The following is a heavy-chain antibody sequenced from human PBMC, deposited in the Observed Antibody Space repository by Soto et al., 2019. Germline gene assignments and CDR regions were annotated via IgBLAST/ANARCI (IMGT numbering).Heavy chain of an antibody. Sequence: QVQLVESGGGVVQPGRSLRLSCAASGFTFSSYGMHWVRQAPGKGLEWVAVIWYDGSNKYYADSVKGRFTISRDNSKNTLYLQMNSLRAEDTAVYYCARDRAAVVVPAAMIDYKESMGYWGQGTLVTVSS. CDR2: IWYDGSNK. V-gene: IGHV3-33*01. CDR3: ARDRAAVVVPAAMIDYKESMGY. D-gene: IGHD2-2*01. J-gene: IGHJ4*02. CDR1: GFTFSSYG.